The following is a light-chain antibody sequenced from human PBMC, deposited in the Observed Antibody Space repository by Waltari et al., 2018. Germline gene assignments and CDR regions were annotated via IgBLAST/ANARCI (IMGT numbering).Light chain of an antibody. CDR2: MAS. CDR1: QSVRTW. J-gene: IGKJ2*01. V-gene: IGKV1-5*03. CDR3: QQYSSFST. Sequence: DIQMTQSPSTLSASVGDRVTISCRASQSVRTWLAWYQQNPGKAPKLLIYMASTLESGVPSRFSGSGSGTEFTLTISSLQPDDFATYSCQQYSSFSTFGQGTKL.